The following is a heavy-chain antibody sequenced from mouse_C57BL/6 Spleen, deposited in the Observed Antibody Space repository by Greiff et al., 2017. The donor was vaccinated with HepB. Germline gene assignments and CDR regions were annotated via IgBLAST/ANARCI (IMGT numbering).Heavy chain of an antibody. CDR1: GYTFTDYN. CDR2: INPNNGGT. CDR3: ARRKAYDYEGVGLDWYFDV. V-gene: IGHV1-18*01. Sequence: EVQLQQSGPELVKPGASVKIPCKASGYTFTDYNMDWVKQSHGKSLEWIGDINPNNGGTIYNQKFKGKATLTVDKSSSTAYMELRSLTSEDTAVYYCARRKAYDYEGVGLDWYFDVWGTGTTVTVSS. D-gene: IGHD2-4*01. J-gene: IGHJ1*03.